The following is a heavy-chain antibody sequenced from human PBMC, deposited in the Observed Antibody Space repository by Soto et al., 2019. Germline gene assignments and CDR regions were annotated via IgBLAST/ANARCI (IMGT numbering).Heavy chain of an antibody. V-gene: IGHV4-4*07. Sequence: QVQLQESGPGLMKPSETLSLTCTVSGASITSSSYWSWIRPPAGKGLERIGRFSLSGTTNYNPSLGSRGTMSAEVSKNQFSLRLTSVTAADTALYDCARGMTPPGAPAWYYFDSWGQGTLVTVSS. CDR2: FSLSGTT. D-gene: IGHD6-13*01. J-gene: IGHJ4*02. CDR3: ARGMTPPGAPAWYYFDS. CDR1: GASITSSSY.